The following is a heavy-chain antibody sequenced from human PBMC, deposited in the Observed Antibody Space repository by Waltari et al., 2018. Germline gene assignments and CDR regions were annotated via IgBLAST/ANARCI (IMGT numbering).Heavy chain of an antibody. J-gene: IGHJ4*02. V-gene: IGHV4-38-2*01. CDR2: IYQSGSK. CDR1: GYSISRGYY. Sequence: QVQLHESGPGLVKSSEPLSLTCAVSGYSISRGYYWGWVRQPPGKGLEVIGTIYQSGSKYYNPSLKRRITISLDTSKNQFSLKLNSVTAADTAVYYCARHQVGGRDFEYWGQGTLVTVSS. D-gene: IGHD1-26*01. CDR3: ARHQVGGRDFEY.